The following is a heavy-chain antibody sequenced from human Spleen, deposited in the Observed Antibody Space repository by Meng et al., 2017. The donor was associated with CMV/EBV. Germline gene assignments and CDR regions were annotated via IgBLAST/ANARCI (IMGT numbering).Heavy chain of an antibody. CDR2: INHSGST. J-gene: IGHJ3*02. CDR1: GGSFSGYY. CDR3: ARDLNDGFYSGDAFDI. Sequence: SETLSLTCAVYGGSFSGYYWSWIRQPPGKGLEWIGEINHSGSTNYNPSLKSRVTISVDTSKNQFSLKLSSVTAADTAVYYCARDLNDGFYSGDAFDIWGQGTMVPFS. D-gene: IGHD3-22*01. V-gene: IGHV4-34*01.